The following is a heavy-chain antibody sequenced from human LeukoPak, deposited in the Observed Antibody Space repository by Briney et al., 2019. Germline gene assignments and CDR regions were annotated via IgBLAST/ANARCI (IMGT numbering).Heavy chain of an antibody. V-gene: IGHV3-74*01. D-gene: IGHD1-26*01. CDR2: INADGSSA. J-gene: IGHJ6*02. CDR3: ARGASPYYYYGKDV. CDR1: GFTLSNYW. Sequence: HAGGSLRLSCAASGFTLSNYWMHWVRQAPGKGLVWVSRINADGSSASYADSVKGRFTISRDNAKNSLYLQMNSPRAEDTAVYYCARGASPYYYYGKDVWGQGTTVTVSS.